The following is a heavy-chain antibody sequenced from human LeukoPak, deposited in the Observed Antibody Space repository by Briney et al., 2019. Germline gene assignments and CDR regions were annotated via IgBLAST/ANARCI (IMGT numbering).Heavy chain of an antibody. Sequence: GGSLRLSCAASGFTFSSYGMHWVRQAPGKGLEWVAFIRYDGSNKYYADSVKGRFTISRDNSKNTLYLQMNSLRAEDTAVYYCAKSITNSGFSWFTEYYFDYWGQGTLVTVSS. D-gene: IGHD6-19*01. CDR2: IRYDGSNK. V-gene: IGHV3-30*02. CDR1: GFTFSSYG. J-gene: IGHJ4*02. CDR3: AKSITNSGFSWFTEYYFDY.